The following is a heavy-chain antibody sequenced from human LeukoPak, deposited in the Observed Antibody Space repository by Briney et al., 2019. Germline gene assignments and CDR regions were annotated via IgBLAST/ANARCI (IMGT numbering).Heavy chain of an antibody. CDR2: MNPNSGNT. CDR3: ARLGHSSSWTDYYYYMDV. CDR1: GYTFTSYD. Sequence: ASVKVSCKASGYTFTSYDINWVRQATGQGLEWMGWMNPNSGNTGYAQKFQGRVTMTRNTPISTAYMELSSLRSEDTAVYYCARLGHSSSWTDYYYYMDVWGKGTTVTVSS. D-gene: IGHD6-13*01. V-gene: IGHV1-8*01. J-gene: IGHJ6*03.